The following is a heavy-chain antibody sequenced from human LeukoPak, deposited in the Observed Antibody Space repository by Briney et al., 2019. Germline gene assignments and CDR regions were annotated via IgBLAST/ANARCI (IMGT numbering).Heavy chain of an antibody. D-gene: IGHD3-22*01. V-gene: IGHV3-9*01. CDR3: AKGIDYYDSSGYYYAFDY. J-gene: IGHJ4*02. CDR2: ISWNSGSI. Sequence: PGGSLRLSCAASGFTFDDYAMHWVRQAPGKGLEWVSGISWNSGSIGYADSVKGRFTISRDNAKNSLYLQMNSLRAEDTALYYCAKGIDYYDSSGYYYAFDYWGQGTLVTVSS. CDR1: GFTFDDYA.